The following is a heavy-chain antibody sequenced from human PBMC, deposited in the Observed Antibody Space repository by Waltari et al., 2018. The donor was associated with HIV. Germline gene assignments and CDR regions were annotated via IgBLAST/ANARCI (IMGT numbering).Heavy chain of an antibody. CDR1: GGTFSSYA. D-gene: IGHD2-2*01. CDR2: IIPIFGTA. V-gene: IGHV1-69*06. J-gene: IGHJ6*02. CDR3: ARAGYCSSTSCYEAYYYYGMDV. Sequence: QVQLVQSGAEVKKPGSSVKVSCKASGGTFSSYAISWVRQAPGQGLEWMGGIIPIFGTANYAQKFQGRVTITADKSTSTAYMELSSLRSEDTAVYYCARAGYCSSTSCYEAYYYYGMDVWGQGTTVTVSS.